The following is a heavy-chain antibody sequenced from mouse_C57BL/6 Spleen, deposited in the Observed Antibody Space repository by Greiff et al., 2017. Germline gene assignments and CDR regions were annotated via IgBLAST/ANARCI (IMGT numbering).Heavy chain of an antibody. D-gene: IGHD1-1*01. V-gene: IGHV1-18*01. CDR1: GYTFTDYN. Sequence: EVKLQESGPELVKPGASVKIPCKASGYTFTDYNMDWVKQSHGKSLEWIGDINPNNGGTIYNQKFKGKATLTVDKSSSTAYMELRSLTSEDTAVYYCARWGGSSLYFDHWGQGTTLTVSS. J-gene: IGHJ2*01. CDR3: ARWGGSSLYFDH. CDR2: INPNNGGT.